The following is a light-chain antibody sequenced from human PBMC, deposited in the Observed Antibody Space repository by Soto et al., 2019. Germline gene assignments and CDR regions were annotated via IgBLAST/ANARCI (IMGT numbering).Light chain of an antibody. CDR3: SSYTTSSTYV. V-gene: IGLV2-14*01. CDR2: DVS. Sequence: QSVLTQPASVSGSPGQSITISCTGTSSDVGSYNYVSWYQQHPGKAPKVMIYDVSNRPSGVSYRFSGSKSGNTASLTISGLQAEDEADYYCSSYTTSSTYVFGTGTKVTDL. J-gene: IGLJ1*01. CDR1: SSDVGSYNY.